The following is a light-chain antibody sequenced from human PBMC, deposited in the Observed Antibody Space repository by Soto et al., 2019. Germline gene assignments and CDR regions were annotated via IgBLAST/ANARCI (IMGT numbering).Light chain of an antibody. CDR1: QNINIF. CDR3: QESYSTPLA. Sequence: DIPVTQSPSSLSASVGDRVTITCRTSQNINIFLNWYQQKPGRAPMVVISAASNLESGVPSRFSGRGSGTEFTLTISNLQPGDSALYICQESYSTPLAFGGGTRVEIK. V-gene: IGKV1-39*01. J-gene: IGKJ4*01. CDR2: AAS.